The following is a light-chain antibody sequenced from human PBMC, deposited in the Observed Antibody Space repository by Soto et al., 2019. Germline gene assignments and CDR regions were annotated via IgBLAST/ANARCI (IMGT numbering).Light chain of an antibody. Sequence: QSALTQPASVSGSPGQSITISCTGTSSGIRNYNLVSWYQQHPGKAPKLMIYEGSKRPSGVSDRFSGSKSGNTASLTISGLQPEDEADYYCCSYAGSNTWVFGGGTKLTVL. V-gene: IGLV2-23*01. CDR1: SSGIRNYNL. CDR2: EGS. CDR3: CSYAGSNTWV. J-gene: IGLJ3*02.